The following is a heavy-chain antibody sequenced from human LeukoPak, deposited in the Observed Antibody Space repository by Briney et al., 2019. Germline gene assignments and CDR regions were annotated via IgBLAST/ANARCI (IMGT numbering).Heavy chain of an antibody. J-gene: IGHJ4*02. D-gene: IGHD1-20*01. Sequence: GGSLRLSCAASGFTFSSYAMHWVRQAPGKGLEWVAVISYDGSNKYYADSVKGRFTISRDNSKNTLYLQMNSLRAEDTAVYYCARRRYNWNAIDYWGQGTLVTVSS. V-gene: IGHV3-30-3*01. CDR2: ISYDGSNK. CDR3: ARRRYNWNAIDY. CDR1: GFTFSSYA.